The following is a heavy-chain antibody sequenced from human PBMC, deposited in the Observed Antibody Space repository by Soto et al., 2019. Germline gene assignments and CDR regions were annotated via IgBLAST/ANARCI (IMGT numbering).Heavy chain of an antibody. CDR2: IYYRSKWYT. CDR3: ARHPHVSGDYIGMDV. V-gene: IGHV6-1*01. J-gene: IGHJ6*02. Sequence: PSQTLSLTCAVSRDSVSGNSALWNWIRQSPSRGLEWLGRIYYRSKWYTDYAVSVRSRIIIIADTSKNQFSLQLKSVTPEDTAVYFCARHPHVSGDYIGMDVWGQGTTVTAP. D-gene: IGHD7-27*01. CDR1: RDSVSGNSAL.